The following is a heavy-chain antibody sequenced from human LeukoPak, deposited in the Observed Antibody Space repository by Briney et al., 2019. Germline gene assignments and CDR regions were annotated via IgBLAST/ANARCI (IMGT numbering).Heavy chain of an antibody. J-gene: IGHJ1*01. CDR2: IYPGDSDT. Sequence: GESLKISCKGSGYSFTSYWIGWVRQMPGKGLEWMGIIYPGDSDTRYSPSFQGQVTISADKSISTAYLQWSSLKASDTAMYYCARAAYGGNSGHCVQHWVQGTLVTVSS. D-gene: IGHD4-23*01. CDR1: GYSFTSYW. V-gene: IGHV5-51*01. CDR3: ARAAYGGNSGHCVQH.